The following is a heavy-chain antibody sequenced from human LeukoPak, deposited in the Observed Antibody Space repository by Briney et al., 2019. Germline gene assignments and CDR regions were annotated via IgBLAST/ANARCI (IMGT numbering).Heavy chain of an antibody. Sequence: GGSLRLSCAASGFTFSDHWMTWVRQAPGKRQEWVANIKEDGSGKYYADSVKGRFTVSRDNAKNSLSLQMNSLGAEDTAVYYCARHIPRGNNYFDCWGQGTLVTVSS. CDR3: ARHIPRGNNYFDC. V-gene: IGHV3-7*01. J-gene: IGHJ4*02. CDR1: GFTFSDHW. D-gene: IGHD1/OR15-1a*01. CDR2: IKEDGSGK.